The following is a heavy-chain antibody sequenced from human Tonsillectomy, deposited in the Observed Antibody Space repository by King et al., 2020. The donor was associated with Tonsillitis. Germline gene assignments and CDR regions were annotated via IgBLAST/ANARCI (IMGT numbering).Heavy chain of an antibody. Sequence: VQLVESGGGLVQPGGSLRLSCAASGFRFDWFAMSWVRQAPGKGLEWVSAITGDGGDTYYADSVKGRLTISRDNSKNTLFLEMNSLRAEDTAVYYCAKLSGQNYEDYNFDYWGQGTRVTVSS. CDR2: ITGDGGDT. D-gene: IGHD3-3*01. V-gene: IGHV3-23*04. CDR1: GFRFDWFA. J-gene: IGHJ4*02. CDR3: AKLSGQNYEDYNFDY.